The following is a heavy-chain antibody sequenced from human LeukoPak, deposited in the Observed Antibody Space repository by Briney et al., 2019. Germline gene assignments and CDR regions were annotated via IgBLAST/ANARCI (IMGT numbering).Heavy chain of an antibody. J-gene: IGHJ4*02. CDR1: GFTFSSYS. Sequence: GGSLRLSCAAPGFTFSSYSMNWVRQAPGKGLEWVSSISSSSSYIYYADSVKGRFTISRDNAKNSLYLQMNSLRAEDTAVYYCARDLFEYSSSSILWGQGTLVTVSS. CDR2: ISSSSSYI. CDR3: ARDLFEYSSSSIL. V-gene: IGHV3-21*01. D-gene: IGHD6-6*01.